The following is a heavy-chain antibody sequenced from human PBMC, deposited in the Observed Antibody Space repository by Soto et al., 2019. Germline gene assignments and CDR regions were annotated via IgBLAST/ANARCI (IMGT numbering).Heavy chain of an antibody. Sequence: EVQLVESGGGLVKPGGSLRLSCAASGFTFSTYSMNWVRQAPGKGLEWVSSISSSSYYIYYSDSVRGRFSISRDYAKSSLSLQMTSPRAEDTAVYYCARHSPAGSVWSTDYWGQGTLVTVSS. J-gene: IGHJ4*02. V-gene: IGHV3-21*01. CDR1: GFTFSTYS. D-gene: IGHD6-19*01. CDR2: ISSSSYYI. CDR3: ARHSPAGSVWSTDY.